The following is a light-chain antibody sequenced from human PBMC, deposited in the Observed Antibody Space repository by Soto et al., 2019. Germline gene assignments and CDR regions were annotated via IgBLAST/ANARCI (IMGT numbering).Light chain of an antibody. CDR2: DAS. J-gene: IGKJ4*01. CDR1: QSVSSSY. Sequence: TQAPSTLSGSVGDRVTITFRSSQSVSSSYLAWYQQKPGQAPRLLIYDASNRATGIPARFSGSGSGTDFTLTISSLEPEDFAVYYCRHRYNWPLTFGGGTKVDIK. CDR3: RHRYNWPLT. V-gene: IGKV3-11*01.